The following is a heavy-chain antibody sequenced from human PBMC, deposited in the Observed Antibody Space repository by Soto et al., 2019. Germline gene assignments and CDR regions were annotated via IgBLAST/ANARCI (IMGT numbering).Heavy chain of an antibody. V-gene: IGHV3-73*01. D-gene: IGHD1-26*01. J-gene: IGHJ5*02. Sequence: GGSLRLSCAASGFTFSGSAMHWVRQASGKGLEWVGRIRSKANSYATAYAASVKGRFTISRDDSKNTAYLQMNSLKTEDTAVYYCTRHHWELGGWFDPWGQGTLVTVSS. CDR3: TRHHWELGGWFDP. CDR2: IRSKANSYAT. CDR1: GFTFSGSA.